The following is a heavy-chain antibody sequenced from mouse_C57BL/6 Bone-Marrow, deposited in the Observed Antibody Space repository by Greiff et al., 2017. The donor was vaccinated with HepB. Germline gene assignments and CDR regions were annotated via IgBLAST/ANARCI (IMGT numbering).Heavy chain of an antibody. D-gene: IGHD1-1*02. CDR1: GFTFSDYY. CDR3: ARHMGANYFDY. CDR2: ISNGGGST. J-gene: IGHJ2*01. Sequence: EVQLVESGGGLVQPGGSLKLSCAASGFTFSDYYMYWVRQTPEKRLEWVAYISNGGGSTYYPDTVKGRFTISIDNAKNTLYLQMSRLKSEDTAMYYCARHMGANYFDYWGQGTTLTVSS. V-gene: IGHV5-12*01.